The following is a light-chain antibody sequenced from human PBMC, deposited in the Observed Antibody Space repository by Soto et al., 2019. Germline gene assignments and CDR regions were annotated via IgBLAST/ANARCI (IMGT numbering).Light chain of an antibody. Sequence: QSALTQPPSVSGSPGQSVTISCTGTSSDVGSYNRVSWYQQPPGTAPKLMIYAVTNRPSGVPDRFSGSKSGNTASLTISGLQTEDEADYYCSSYTSSSNLLFGGGTKRPS. CDR3: SSYTSSSNLL. CDR2: AVT. CDR1: SSDVGSYNR. V-gene: IGLV2-18*02. J-gene: IGLJ2*01.